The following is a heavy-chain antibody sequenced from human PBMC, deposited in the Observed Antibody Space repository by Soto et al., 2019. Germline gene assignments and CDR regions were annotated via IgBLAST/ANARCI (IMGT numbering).Heavy chain of an antibody. CDR1: GFTFSSYA. CDR2: ISGSGGST. Sequence: EVQLLESGGGLVQPGGSLRLSCAASGFTFSSYAMSWVRQAPGKGLEWVSAISGSGGSTYYADSVKGRFTISRDNYKNTLYLQMNSLRAEDTAVYYCAKDRAPAVTTLDAFDIWGQGTMVTVSS. D-gene: IGHD4-17*01. V-gene: IGHV3-23*01. CDR3: AKDRAPAVTTLDAFDI. J-gene: IGHJ3*02.